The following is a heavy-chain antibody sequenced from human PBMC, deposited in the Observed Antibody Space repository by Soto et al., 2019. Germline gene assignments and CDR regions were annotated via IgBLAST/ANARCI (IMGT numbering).Heavy chain of an antibody. CDR3: ARQIYDSDTGPNFQYYFDS. Sequence: GESLKISCKGSGYSFAGYWVTWVRQKPGKGLEWMGRIDPSDSQTYYSPSFRGHVTISVTKSITTVFLQWSSLRASDTAMYYCARQIYDSDTGPNFQYYFDSWGQGTPVTDSS. CDR1: GYSFAGYW. J-gene: IGHJ4*02. CDR2: IDPSDSQT. V-gene: IGHV5-10-1*01. D-gene: IGHD3-22*01.